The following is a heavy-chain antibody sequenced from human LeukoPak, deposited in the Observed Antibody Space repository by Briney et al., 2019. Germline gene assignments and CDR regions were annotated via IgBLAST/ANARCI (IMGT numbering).Heavy chain of an antibody. CDR1: GFSFSSYS. J-gene: IGHJ4*02. Sequence: PGGSLRLSCAASGFSFSSYSMNWVRQAPGKGLEWVSSISSSSTFISYADSVKGRFTISRDNAKNSLYLQMNSPTAEDTAVYYCARDRSVAGTVDYWGQGTLVTVSS. D-gene: IGHD6-19*01. CDR2: ISSSSTFI. CDR3: ARDRSVAGTVDY. V-gene: IGHV3-21*01.